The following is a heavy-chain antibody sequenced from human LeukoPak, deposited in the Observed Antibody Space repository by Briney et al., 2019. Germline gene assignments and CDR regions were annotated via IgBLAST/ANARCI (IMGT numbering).Heavy chain of an antibody. CDR2: IYPGDSDT. V-gene: IGHV5-51*01. J-gene: IGHJ4*02. D-gene: IGHD6-13*01. CDR3: AISYSSSWLNFDN. CDR1: GYSFTSYW. Sequence: GESLMISCKGSGYSFTSYWIGWVRQMPGKGLEWMGIIYPGDSDTRYSPSFQGQVTISADKSISTAYLQWSSLKASDTAMYYCAISYSSSWLNFDNWGQGTLVTVPS.